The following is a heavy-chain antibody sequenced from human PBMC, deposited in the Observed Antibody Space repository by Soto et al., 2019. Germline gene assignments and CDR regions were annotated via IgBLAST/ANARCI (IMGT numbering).Heavy chain of an antibody. Sequence: PSETLSLTCAVSGGSISSGGYSWSWIRQPPGKGLEWIGYIYHSGSTYYNPSLRGRLTISIDRSKNQFSLKLSSVTAADTAIYYCARTARVPDFWGPGILVTVSS. V-gene: IGHV4-30-2*01. J-gene: IGHJ4*02. CDR1: GGSISSGGYS. CDR2: IYHSGST. CDR3: ARTARVPDF. D-gene: IGHD2-2*01.